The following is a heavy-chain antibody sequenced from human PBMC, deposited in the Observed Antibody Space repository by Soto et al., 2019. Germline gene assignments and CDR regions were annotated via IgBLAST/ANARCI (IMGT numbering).Heavy chain of an antibody. J-gene: IGHJ6*02. CDR2: ISAYNGNT. CDR3: AREGPAPYCCYGMDV. V-gene: IGHV1-18*01. CDR1: GYSFTTYG. Sequence: QVQLVQSGGEVKKPGASVKVSCKTSGYSFTTYGISWVRQAPGQGLEWMGWISAYNGNTNYAQKLQGRVTMTTVTSTSTAYMELRSLRSDDTAVYYCAREGPAPYCCYGMDVWGQGSTVTVSS.